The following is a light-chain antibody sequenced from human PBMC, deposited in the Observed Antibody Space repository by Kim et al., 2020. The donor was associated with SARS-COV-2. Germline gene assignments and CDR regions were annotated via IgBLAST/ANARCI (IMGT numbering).Light chain of an antibody. CDR1: NIGSKT. J-gene: IGLJ3*02. CDR3: QVWESASDQWV. Sequence: SYELTQPPSVSVAPGKTAKITCGADNIGSKTVHWYQQKAGQAPVLVIFYDNDRPSGIPERFSGSNSGNTASLTISRVEAGDEAVYYCQVWESASDQWVFGGGTKVTVL. V-gene: IGLV3-21*01. CDR2: YDN.